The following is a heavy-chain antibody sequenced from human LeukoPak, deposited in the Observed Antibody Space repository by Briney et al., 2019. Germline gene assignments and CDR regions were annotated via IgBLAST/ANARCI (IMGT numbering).Heavy chain of an antibody. Sequence: GASVKVSCKXSGYTFTSYGISWVRQAPGQGLERMGRINPNSGGTNYAQKFQGRVTMTRDTSISTAYMELSRLRSDDTAVYYCARNVKAAAGIYYFDYWGQGTLVTVSS. D-gene: IGHD6-13*01. J-gene: IGHJ4*02. CDR2: INPNSGGT. CDR3: ARNVKAAAGIYYFDY. V-gene: IGHV1-2*06. CDR1: GYTFTSYG.